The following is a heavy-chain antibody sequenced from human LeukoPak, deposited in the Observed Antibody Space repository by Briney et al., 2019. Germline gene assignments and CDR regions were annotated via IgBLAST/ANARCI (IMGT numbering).Heavy chain of an antibody. CDR3: AELGITMIGGV. J-gene: IGHJ6*04. V-gene: IGHV3-48*01. Sequence: GGSLRLSCAASGFAFSSYSMNWVRQAPGKVLEWLSFISSGSVTIYYTDSVKGRFTISRDNAKNSLYLQMNSLRAEDTAVYYCAELGITMIGGVWGKGTTVTISS. CDR1: GFAFSSYS. D-gene: IGHD3-10*02. CDR2: ISSGSVTI.